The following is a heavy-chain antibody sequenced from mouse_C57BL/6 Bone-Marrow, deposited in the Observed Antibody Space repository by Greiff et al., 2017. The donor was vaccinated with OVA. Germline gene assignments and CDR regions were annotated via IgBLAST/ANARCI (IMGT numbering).Heavy chain of an antibody. CDR2: ISNGGGST. CDR1: GFTFSDYY. D-gene: IGHD2-1*01. Sequence: EVKVVESGGGLVQPGGSLKLSCAASGFTFSDYYMYWVRQTPEKRLEWVAYISNGGGSTYYPDTVKGRFTISRDTAKNTLYLQMSRLKSEDTAMYYCARSIYYGNYQAWVAYWGQGTLVTVSA. V-gene: IGHV5-12*01. J-gene: IGHJ3*01. CDR3: ARSIYYGNYQAWVAY.